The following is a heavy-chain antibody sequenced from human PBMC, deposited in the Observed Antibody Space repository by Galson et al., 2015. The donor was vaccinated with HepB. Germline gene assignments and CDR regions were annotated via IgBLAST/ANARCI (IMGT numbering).Heavy chain of an antibody. D-gene: IGHD3-22*01. J-gene: IGHJ5*02. CDR3: ARDLLSYDSSGYPINWFDP. V-gene: IGHV6-1*01. CDR1: GDSVSTNSAA. Sequence: CAISGDSVSTNSAAWNWIRQSPSGGLEWLGRTYYRSKWYNDYAVSVKSRITINPDTSKNQLSLQLNSVTPEDTAVYYCARDLLSYDSSGYPINWFDPWGQGTLVTVSS. CDR2: TYYRSKWYN.